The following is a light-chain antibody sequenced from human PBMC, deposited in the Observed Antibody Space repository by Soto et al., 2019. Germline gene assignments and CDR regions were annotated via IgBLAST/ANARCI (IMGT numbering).Light chain of an antibody. CDR1: QSVLYSSNNENY. CDR2: WAS. CDR3: QQYYSSPLT. V-gene: IGKV4-1*01. Sequence: DIVMTQSPDSLAVSLGERATINCKSSQSVLYSSNNENYLAWYRQKPGQPPKLLIYWASIREFGVPDRISGSGSGTDFTLTISSLQAEDVAVYYCQQYYSSPLTFGGGTKVEIK. J-gene: IGKJ4*01.